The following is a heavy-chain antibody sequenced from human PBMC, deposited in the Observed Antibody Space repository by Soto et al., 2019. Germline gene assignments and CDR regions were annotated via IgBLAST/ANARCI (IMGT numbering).Heavy chain of an antibody. CDR1: GGSISSSNYH. D-gene: IGHD6-13*01. J-gene: IGHJ6*02. CDR3: AGQPSSSSRYYYYYGMDV. Sequence: SETLSLTCTVSGGSISSSNYHWGWIRQPPGKGLEWIGSIYNSGNTNCNTSLKSQVTLSVDTSKKQFSLNLSSVTAADTAVYYCAGQPSSSSRYYYYYGMDVWGQGTTVTVSS. CDR2: IYNSGNT. V-gene: IGHV4-39*01.